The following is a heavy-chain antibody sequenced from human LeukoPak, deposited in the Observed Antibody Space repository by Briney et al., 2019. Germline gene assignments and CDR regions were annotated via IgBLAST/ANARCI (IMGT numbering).Heavy chain of an antibody. J-gene: IGHJ4*02. V-gene: IGHV3-9*01. CDR1: GFTFDDYA. Sequence: GRSLRLPCAASGFTFDDYAMHWVRQAPGKGLEWVSGISWNSGSIGYADSVKGRFTISRDNAKNSLYLQMNSLRAEDTALYYCAKDIASGITGSFDYWGQGTLVTVSS. CDR2: ISWNSGSI. CDR3: AKDIASGITGSFDY. D-gene: IGHD1-20*01.